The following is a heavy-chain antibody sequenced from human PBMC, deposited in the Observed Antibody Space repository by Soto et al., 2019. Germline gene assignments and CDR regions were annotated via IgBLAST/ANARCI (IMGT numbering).Heavy chain of an antibody. CDR2: ISSSGSST. CDR3: ATDTSTWYGGLDYYAMDV. V-gene: IGHV3-23*01. J-gene: IGHJ6*02. CDR1: GFTFSSYA. Sequence: EVQLLESGGGLVQPGGSLRLSCAPSGFTFSSYAMSWVRQAPGKGLEWVSAISSSGSSTYYADSVKGRFTISRDNSKNTLYLQMNSLRAEDTAVYYCATDTSTWYGGLDYYAMDVWGQGTTVTVS. D-gene: IGHD6-13*01.